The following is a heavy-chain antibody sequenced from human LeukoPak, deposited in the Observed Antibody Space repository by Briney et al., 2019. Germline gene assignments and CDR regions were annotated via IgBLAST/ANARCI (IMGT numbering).Heavy chain of an antibody. J-gene: IGHJ4*02. Sequence: GGSLRISCAVSGFTFRTYWMLWVRQVPGEGLVWASRINEDGSITNYADSVKGRFSISRDNAENTLYLQMNSLRAEDTAVYYCGRDLGGRSGYWGQGTLVTVSS. V-gene: IGHV3-74*01. CDR2: INEDGSIT. D-gene: IGHD1-26*01. CDR1: GFTFRTYW. CDR3: GRDLGGRSGY.